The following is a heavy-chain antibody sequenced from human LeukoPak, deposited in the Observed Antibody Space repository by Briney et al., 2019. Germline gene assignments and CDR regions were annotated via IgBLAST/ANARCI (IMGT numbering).Heavy chain of an antibody. V-gene: IGHV4-30-2*01. D-gene: IGHD1-26*01. J-gene: IGHJ2*01. CDR3: ARDGGSYGYWYFDL. CDR1: GGSISSGGYS. CDR2: IYHSGST. Sequence: SQTLSLTCAVSGGSISSGGYSWSWIRQPPGKGLEWIGYIYHSGSTYYNPSLKSRVTISVDRSKNQFSLKLSSVTAADTAVYYCARDGGSYGYWYFDLWGRGTLVTVSS.